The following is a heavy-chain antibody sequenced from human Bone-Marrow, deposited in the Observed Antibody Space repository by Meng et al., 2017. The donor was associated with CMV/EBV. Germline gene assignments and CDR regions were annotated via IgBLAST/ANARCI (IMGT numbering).Heavy chain of an antibody. CDR3: ARPRITIFGAVTVFDA. V-gene: IGHV4-59*01. J-gene: IGHJ5*02. CDR2: IYYSGST. CDR1: GGSISSYY. D-gene: IGHD3-3*01. Sequence: GSLRLSCTVSGGSISSYYWSWIRQPPGKGLEWIGYIYYSGSTNYNPSLKSRVTISVDTSKNQFSLKLSSVTAADTAVYYCARPRITIFGAVTVFDAWGQGTLVTGSS.